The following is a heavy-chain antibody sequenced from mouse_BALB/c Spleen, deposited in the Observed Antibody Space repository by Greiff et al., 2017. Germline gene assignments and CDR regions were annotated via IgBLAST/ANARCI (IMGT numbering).Heavy chain of an antibody. J-gene: IGHJ4*01. CDR2: ISSGGSYT. D-gene: IGHD2-4*01. Sequence: EVKVEESGGGLVKPGGSLKLSCAASGFTFSSYAMSWVRQSPEKRLEWVAEISSGGSYTYYPDTVTGRFTISRDNAKNTLYLEMSSLRSEDTAMYYCAKLYYDYGLYAMDYWGQGTSVTVSS. CDR1: GFTFSSYA. V-gene: IGHV5-9-4*01. CDR3: AKLYYDYGLYAMDY.